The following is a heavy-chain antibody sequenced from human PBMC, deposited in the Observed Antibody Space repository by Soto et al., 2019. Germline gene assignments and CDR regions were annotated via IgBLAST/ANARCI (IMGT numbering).Heavy chain of an antibody. CDR3: AKSGVWFGEFRDQYSYYMDV. D-gene: IGHD3-10*01. V-gene: IGHV3-30*18. J-gene: IGHJ6*03. CDR1: GFTFSSYG. Sequence: PGGSLRLSCAASGFTFSSYGMHWVRQAPGKGLEWVAVISYDGSNKYYADSVKGRFTISRDNSKNTLYLQMNSLRAEDTAVYFCAKSGVWFGEFRDQYSYYMDVWGKGTTVTVSS. CDR2: ISYDGSNK.